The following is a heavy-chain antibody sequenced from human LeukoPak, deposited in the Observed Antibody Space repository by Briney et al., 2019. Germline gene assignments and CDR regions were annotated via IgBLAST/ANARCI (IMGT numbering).Heavy chain of an antibody. CDR2: INPNSGGT. J-gene: IGHJ6*02. V-gene: IGHV1-2*02. CDR1: GYTFTGYY. Sequence: ASVKVSCKASGYTFTGYYMHWVRQAPGQGLEWMGWINPNSGGTNYAQKFQGRVTMTRDTSISTACMELSRLRSDDTAVYYCATIGGYYYYGMDVWGQGTTVTVSS. CDR3: ATIGGYYYYGMDV. D-gene: IGHD1-26*01.